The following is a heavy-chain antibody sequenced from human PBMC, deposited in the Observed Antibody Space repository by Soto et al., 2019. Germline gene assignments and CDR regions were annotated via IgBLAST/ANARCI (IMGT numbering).Heavy chain of an antibody. CDR2: ISGSGGST. Sequence: GGSLRLSCAASGFTFSSYAMSWVRQAPGKGLEWVSAISGSGGSTYYADSVKGRFTISRDNSKNTLYLKMNSLRAEDTAVYYCANLLLGIVVVPAAMLVVVVAATLLYYYYYYMDVWGKGTTVTVSS. V-gene: IGHV3-23*01. CDR1: GFTFSSYA. J-gene: IGHJ6*03. CDR3: ANLLLGIVVVPAAMLVVVVAATLLYYYYYYMDV. D-gene: IGHD2-2*01.